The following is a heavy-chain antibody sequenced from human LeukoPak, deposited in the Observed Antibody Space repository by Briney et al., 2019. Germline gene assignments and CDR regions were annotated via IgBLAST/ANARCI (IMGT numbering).Heavy chain of an antibody. D-gene: IGHD1-26*01. Sequence: PGGSLRLSCAASGFTVNNNFMNWVRQAPGKGLEWVSVIYPGGSTYYADSVKGRFTISRDNPKNTLYLQMNSLRAEDTAVYYCAKGRWYSGRDYWAQGTLVTVPS. CDR3: AKGRWYSGRDY. CDR1: GFTVNNNF. CDR2: IYPGGST. V-gene: IGHV3-53*01. J-gene: IGHJ4*02.